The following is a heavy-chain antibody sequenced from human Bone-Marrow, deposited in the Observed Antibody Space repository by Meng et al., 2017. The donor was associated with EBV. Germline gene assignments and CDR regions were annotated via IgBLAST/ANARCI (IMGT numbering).Heavy chain of an antibody. V-gene: IGHV1-69*01. CDR3: ARVRLTVPNGYYFDY. Sequence: QVQLEQLGAEVKKPGPSVKVSCKASGGTFSSYAISWVRQAPGQGLEWMGGIIPIFGTANYAQKFQGRVTITADESTSTAYMELSSLRSEDTAVYYCARVRLTVPNGYYFDYWGQGTLVTVSS. J-gene: IGHJ4*02. D-gene: IGHD4-17*01. CDR1: GGTFSSYA. CDR2: IIPIFGTA.